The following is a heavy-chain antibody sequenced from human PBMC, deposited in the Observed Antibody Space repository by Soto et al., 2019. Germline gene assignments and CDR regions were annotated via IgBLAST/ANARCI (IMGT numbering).Heavy chain of an antibody. V-gene: IGHV4-39*01. CDR2: IYYTGNT. CDR3: ARHLYGWRIVGKH. CDR1: GGSISSSNYN. D-gene: IGHD3-10*01. Sequence: SETLSLTCTVSGGSISSSNYNWGWIRQPPGKGLEWIGSIYYTGNTYYNPSLRSRVTVSVDTSKNQFSLKLSSVTAADTAVYYCARHLYGWRIVGKHWAQGTLVTASS. J-gene: IGHJ1*01.